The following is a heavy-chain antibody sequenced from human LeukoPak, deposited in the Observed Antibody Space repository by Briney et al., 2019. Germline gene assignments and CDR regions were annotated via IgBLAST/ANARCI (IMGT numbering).Heavy chain of an antibody. CDR2: IYSGGNT. CDR3: ARPGEGGFDI. CDR1: GLTVSSNC. V-gene: IGHV3-53*01. D-gene: IGHD3-10*01. Sequence: GGSLRLSCAASGLTVSSNCMSWVRQAPGKGLEWVSFIYSGGNTYYADSVKGRFTISRDNSKNTVHLQMNSLRAEDTAMYYCARPGEGGFDIWGQGTMVTVSS. J-gene: IGHJ3*02.